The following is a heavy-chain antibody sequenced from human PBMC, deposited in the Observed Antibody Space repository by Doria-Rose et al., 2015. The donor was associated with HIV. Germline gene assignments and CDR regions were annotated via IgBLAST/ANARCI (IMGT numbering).Heavy chain of an antibody. CDR3: ARIKSSRWYHKYYLDF. V-gene: IGHV2-26*01. CDR1: GVSLSSPGMG. J-gene: IGHJ4*02. CDR2: IFSDDES. Sequence: SGPVLVKPTETLTLTCTVSGVSLSSPGMGVSWIRQPPGKALEWLATIFSDDESSYITSLKSRLTISRGTSISQVVLTMTDRDPVDTATYYCARIKSSRWYHKYYLDFWGQGTLVIVSA. D-gene: IGHD6-13*01.